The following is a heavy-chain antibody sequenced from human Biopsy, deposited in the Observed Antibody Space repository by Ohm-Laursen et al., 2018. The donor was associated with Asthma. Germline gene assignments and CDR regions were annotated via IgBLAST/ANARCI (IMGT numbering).Heavy chain of an antibody. CDR2: VFYGGAT. V-gene: IGHV4-59*07. CDR3: ARTSQRATVVHFDY. Sequence: SDTLSLTCTVSGDSISSYHWSWIRQPPGKGLEWIGYVFYGGATNYNPSLKSRITMSVDTSKNRMFLELTSVTAADTAVYYCARTSQRATVVHFDYWGQGTLVTVSS. D-gene: IGHD4-23*01. CDR1: GDSISSYH. J-gene: IGHJ4*02.